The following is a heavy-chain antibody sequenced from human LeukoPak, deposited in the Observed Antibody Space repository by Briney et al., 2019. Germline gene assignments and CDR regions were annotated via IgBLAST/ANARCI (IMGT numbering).Heavy chain of an antibody. CDR1: GFTFSTYA. V-gene: IGHV3-23*01. CDR2: MSGSGGST. D-gene: IGHD3-9*01. J-gene: IGHJ3*02. CDR3: ARASSKQLAGYLPDGFDI. Sequence: GGSLRLSCAASGFTFSTYAMSWVRQAPGKGLEWVSAMSGSGGSTYYADSVKGRFTISRDNAKNTLYLQMNSLRAEDTAVYYCARASSKQLAGYLPDGFDIWGQGTMVTVSS.